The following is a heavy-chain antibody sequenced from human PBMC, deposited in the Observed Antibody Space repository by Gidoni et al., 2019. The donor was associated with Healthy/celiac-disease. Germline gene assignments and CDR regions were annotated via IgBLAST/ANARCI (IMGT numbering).Heavy chain of an antibody. V-gene: IGHV1-18*01. CDR1: GYTFTSYG. D-gene: IGHD5-18*01. CDR2: ISAYNGNT. CDR3: ATRSPDTAMGVYYYYGMDV. J-gene: IGHJ6*02. Sequence: QVQLLQSGAEVKKPGASVTVSCTASGYTFTSYGISWVRQAPGQGLEWMGWISAYNGNTNYAQKLQGRVTMTTDTSTSTAYMELRSLRSDDTAVYYCATRSPDTAMGVYYYYGMDVWGQGTTVTVSS.